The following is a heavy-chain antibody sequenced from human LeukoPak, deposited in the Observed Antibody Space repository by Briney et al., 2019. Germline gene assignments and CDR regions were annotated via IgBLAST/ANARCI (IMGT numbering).Heavy chain of an antibody. CDR1: GGSISSTSYY. Sequence: PSETLSLTCTVSGGSISSTSYYWGWIRQPPGKGLEWIGCIYYSGSTSYNPSLKSRVTISVATSKNQFSLNLTSVTAADTALYYCARPISPRPPRAFDIWGHGTMVTVSS. CDR3: ARPISPRPPRAFDI. CDR2: IYYSGST. V-gene: IGHV4-39*07. D-gene: IGHD2-2*02. J-gene: IGHJ3*02.